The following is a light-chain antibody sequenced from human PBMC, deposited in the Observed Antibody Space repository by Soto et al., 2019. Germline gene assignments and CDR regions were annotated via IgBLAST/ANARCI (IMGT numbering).Light chain of an antibody. CDR3: QQLNIYPHT. Sequence: DIQLTQSPSFLSASVGDRVTITCRASQGISSYLAWYQQKPGKAPKLLIYAASILQSGVPSRFSGSGSGTEFTLTISSLQPEDFATYYCQQLNIYPHTFGQGTKVDIK. CDR1: QGISSY. CDR2: AAS. V-gene: IGKV1-9*01. J-gene: IGKJ1*01.